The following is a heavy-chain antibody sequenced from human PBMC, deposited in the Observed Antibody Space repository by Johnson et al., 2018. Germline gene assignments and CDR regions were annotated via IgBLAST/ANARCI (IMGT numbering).Heavy chain of an antibody. CDR3: SRVGRMALWDAFDL. CDR1: GFTFSTSS. CDR2: ISKSSSSI. Sequence: VQLVQSGGGLVKPGRSXRLSCAASGFTFSTSSMTWVRQAPGKGLEWLSSISKSSSSINYGESVTGRFTISRDNAKNSLYLPPTSLRAEDTARNYCSRVGRMALWDAFDLWGQGTMLTVSS. J-gene: IGHJ3*01. D-gene: IGHD5-24*01. V-gene: IGHV3-21*01.